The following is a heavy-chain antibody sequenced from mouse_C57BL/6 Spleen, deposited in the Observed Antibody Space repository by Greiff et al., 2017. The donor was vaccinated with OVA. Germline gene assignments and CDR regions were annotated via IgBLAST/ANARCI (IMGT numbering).Heavy chain of an antibody. J-gene: IGHJ4*01. CDR3: ARQGTTVVATKDY. CDR2: ISGGGGNP. CDR1: GFTFSSYT. D-gene: IGHD1-1*01. Sequence: EVMLVESGGGLVKPGGSLKLSCAASGFTFSSYTMSWVRQTPEKRLEWVATISGGGGNPYYPDSVKGRFTISRDNAKNTLYQQMSSLRSEDTALYYCARQGTTVVATKDYWGQGTSVTVSS. V-gene: IGHV5-9*01.